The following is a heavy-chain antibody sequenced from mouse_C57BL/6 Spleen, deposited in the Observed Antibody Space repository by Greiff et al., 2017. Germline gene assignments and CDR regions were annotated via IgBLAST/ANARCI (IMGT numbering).Heavy chain of an antibody. CDR2: ISSGGDYI. CDR1: GFTFSSYA. J-gene: IGHJ4*01. D-gene: IGHD1-1*01. Sequence: EVKLMESGEGLVKPGGSLKLSCAASGFTFSSYAMSWVRQTPEKRLEWVAYISSGGDYIYYADTVKGRFTISRDNARNTLYLQMSSLKSEDTALYYCTRYYYGSSYAMDYWGQGTSVTVAS. V-gene: IGHV5-9-1*02. CDR3: TRYYYGSSYAMDY.